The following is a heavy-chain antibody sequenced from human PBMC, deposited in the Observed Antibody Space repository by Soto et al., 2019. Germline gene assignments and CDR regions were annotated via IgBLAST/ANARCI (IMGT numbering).Heavy chain of an antibody. D-gene: IGHD1-1*01. V-gene: IGHV3-11*06. CDR3: VRSGDNYNLLDY. Sequence: PGGSLRLSCAASGFTFSDHYMSWIRQAPGKGLEWIGYSSNSGSFTRYAGSVKGRFSISRDNAKNSLYLQINSLRGDDTAIYYCVRSGDNYNLLDYWGQGTPVTVS. CDR1: GFTFSDHY. CDR2: SSNSGSFT. J-gene: IGHJ4*02.